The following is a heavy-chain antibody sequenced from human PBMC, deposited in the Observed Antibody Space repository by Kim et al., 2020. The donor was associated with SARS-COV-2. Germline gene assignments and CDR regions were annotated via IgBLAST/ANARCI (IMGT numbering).Heavy chain of an antibody. CDR3: ATQRNSHFYYLFDV. D-gene: IGHD3-3*02. CDR1: SDSLDTFS. V-gene: IGHV4-59*01. Sequence: SETLSLTCTASSDSLDTFSWTWIRQPPGKPLESIGYLYSSGNTNYNPSLKSRVTFSIDTSKSQFFLNLRSVTTADTGVYYCATQRNSHFYYLFDVWGQGTTVTVSS. CDR2: LYSSGNT. J-gene: IGHJ6*02.